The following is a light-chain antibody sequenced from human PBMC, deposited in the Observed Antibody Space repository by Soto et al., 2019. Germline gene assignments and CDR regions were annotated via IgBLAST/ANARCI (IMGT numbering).Light chain of an antibody. CDR2: KAS. CDR3: QHYSKDSN. J-gene: IGKJ2*01. V-gene: IGKV1-5*03. CDR1: QNVSNW. Sequence: DVEMTQSPSTLPTSIGARVTINCRASQNVSNWLAWYQHKPVKAPELVIYKASRVESGVPSRFSASGSGTDFTLTINSLQSDDFATYFCQHYSKDSNFGQGTKLEIK.